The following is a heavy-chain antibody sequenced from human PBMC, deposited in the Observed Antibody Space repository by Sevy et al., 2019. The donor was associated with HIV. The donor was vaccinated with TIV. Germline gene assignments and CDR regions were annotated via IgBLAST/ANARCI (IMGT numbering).Heavy chain of an antibody. Sequence: GGSLRLSCAASGFTFSKYSMSWVRQPPGKGLEWVTNLSLGCGEKNYAGSVKGRFTISRDNSKSSMYLQMNNLRPEDTAVYYCAREGCTKPHDYWGQGTLVTVSS. CDR2: LSLGCGEK. D-gene: IGHD2-8*01. V-gene: IGHV3-23*01. CDR1: GFTFSKYS. J-gene: IGHJ4*02. CDR3: AREGCTKPHDY.